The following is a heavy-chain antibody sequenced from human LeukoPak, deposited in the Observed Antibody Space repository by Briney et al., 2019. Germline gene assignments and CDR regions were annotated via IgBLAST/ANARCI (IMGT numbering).Heavy chain of an antibody. CDR1: GFTFNSYW. CDR3: ARIYYFGDNNWRYFDN. V-gene: IGHV3-7*01. D-gene: IGHD3-10*01. Sequence: GGSLRLSCAASGFTFNSYWMSWVRQAPGKGLEWVANIDPDGSEKQYGDSVKGRFTTSRDSAKNSLYLQMNSLRAEDTAIYYCARIYYFGDNNWRYFDNWGQGTLVTVSS. CDR2: IDPDGSEK. J-gene: IGHJ4*02.